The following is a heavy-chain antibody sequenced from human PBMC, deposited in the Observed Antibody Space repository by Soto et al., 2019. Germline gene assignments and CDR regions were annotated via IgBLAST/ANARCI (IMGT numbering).Heavy chain of an antibody. J-gene: IGHJ4*02. CDR3: ARVGMGGYDPGLNDDY. D-gene: IGHD5-12*01. Sequence: PGGSLRLSCAASGFAFSSYSMNWVRQAPGKGLEWVSYISSSSSTIYYADSVKGRFTISRDNAKNSLYLQMNSLRAEDTAVYYCARVGMGGYDPGLNDDYWGQGTLVTVSS. CDR2: ISSSSSTI. V-gene: IGHV3-48*01. CDR1: GFAFSSYS.